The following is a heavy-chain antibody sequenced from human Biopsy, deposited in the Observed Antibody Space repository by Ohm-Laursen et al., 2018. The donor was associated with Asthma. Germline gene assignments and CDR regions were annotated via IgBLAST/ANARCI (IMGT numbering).Heavy chain of an antibody. Sequence: SETLSLTCSLSSGSGGYMRSGNYYWGWIRQPPGKGLERIGSIYYSGTTYHNPSLESQVTLSAEPSKNQFPLKLTSVTAADTAVYYCVRGSSSWHHGPFHYYYGLDVWGQGTTATVSS. CDR1: SGSGGYMRSGNYY. D-gene: IGHD6-13*01. V-gene: IGHV4-39*01. CDR2: IYYSGTT. J-gene: IGHJ6*02. CDR3: VRGSSSWHHGPFHYYYGLDV.